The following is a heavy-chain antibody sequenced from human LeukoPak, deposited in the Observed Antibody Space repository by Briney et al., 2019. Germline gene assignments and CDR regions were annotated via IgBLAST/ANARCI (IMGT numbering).Heavy chain of an antibody. CDR2: ISSSGSTI. Sequence: QPGGSLRLSCAASGFTFSTYWMNWVRQAPGKGLEWVSYISSSGSTIYYADSVKGRFTISRDNAKNSLYLQMNSLRAEDTAVYYCARMVWFGEPGFDYWGQGTLVTVSS. J-gene: IGHJ4*02. V-gene: IGHV3-48*04. CDR3: ARMVWFGEPGFDY. D-gene: IGHD3-10*01. CDR1: GFTFSTYW.